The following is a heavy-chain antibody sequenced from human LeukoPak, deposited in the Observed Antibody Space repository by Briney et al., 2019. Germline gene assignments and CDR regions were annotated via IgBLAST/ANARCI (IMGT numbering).Heavy chain of an antibody. CDR2: ISSSSSYI. CDR3: ARVISGEGFDY. D-gene: IGHD3-10*01. CDR1: GFTFSSYS. Sequence: GGSLRLSCAASGFTFSSYSMNWVRQAPGKGLEWVSSISSSSSYIYYADSVKGRFTISRDNAENSLYLQMNSLRAEDTAVYYCARVISGEGFDYWGQGTLVTVSS. J-gene: IGHJ4*02. V-gene: IGHV3-21*01.